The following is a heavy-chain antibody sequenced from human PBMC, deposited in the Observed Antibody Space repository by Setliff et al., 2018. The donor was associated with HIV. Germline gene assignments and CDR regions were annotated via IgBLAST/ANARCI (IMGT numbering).Heavy chain of an antibody. CDR3: AIREKSGSYGGNYYKSTDV. J-gene: IGHJ6*02. CDR1: GDTFRTDA. D-gene: IGHD1-26*01. V-gene: IGHV1-69*13. Sequence: GASVKVSCKTSGDTFRTDAISWVRQAPGQGLEWMGGFIPLFGSPDYAQKFQDKVTNTADESTSRVYMYLRGLKSADTAVYHCAIREKSGSYGGNYYKSTDVWGQGTTVTVSS. CDR2: FIPLFGSP.